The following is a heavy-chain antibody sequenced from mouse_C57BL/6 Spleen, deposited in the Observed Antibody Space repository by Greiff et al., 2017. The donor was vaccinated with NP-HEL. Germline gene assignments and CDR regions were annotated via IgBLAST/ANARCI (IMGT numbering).Heavy chain of an antibody. V-gene: IGHV1-42*01. CDR3: ARGTTVVARGNYFDY. Sequence: VQLQQSGPELVKPGASVKISCKASGYSFTGYYMNWVKQSPEKSLEWIGEINPSTGGTTYNQKFKAKATLTVDKSSSTAYMQLKSLTSEDSAVYYCARGTTVVARGNYFDYWGQGTTLTVSS. CDR2: INPSTGGT. J-gene: IGHJ2*01. D-gene: IGHD1-1*01. CDR1: GYSFTGYY.